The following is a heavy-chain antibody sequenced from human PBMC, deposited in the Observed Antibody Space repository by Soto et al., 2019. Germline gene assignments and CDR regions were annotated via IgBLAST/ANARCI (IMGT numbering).Heavy chain of an antibody. CDR3: AKDGTNYYGSGSYTRTIKFDY. D-gene: IGHD3-10*01. CDR1: GFTFSSYA. V-gene: IGHV3-23*01. J-gene: IGHJ4*02. CDR2: ISGSGGST. Sequence: GGSLRLSCAASGFTFSSYAMSWVRQAPGKGLEWVSAISGSGGSTYYADSVKGRFTISRDNSKNTLYLQMNSLRAEDTAVYYCAKDGTNYYGSGSYTRTIKFDYWGQGTLVTVSS.